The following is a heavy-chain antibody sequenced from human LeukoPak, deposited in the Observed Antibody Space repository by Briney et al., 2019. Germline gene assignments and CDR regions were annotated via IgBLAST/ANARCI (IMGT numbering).Heavy chain of an antibody. J-gene: IGHJ4*02. D-gene: IGHD4-23*01. CDR2: INHSGST. CDR3: ARAHRATTVVTPTNFDY. V-gene: IGHV4-34*01. CDR1: GGSFSGYY. Sequence: SETLSLTCAVYGGSFSGYYWSWIRQPPGKGLEWNGEINHSGSTNYNPSLKSRVTISVDTSKNQFSLKLSSVTAADTAVYYCARAHRATTVVTPTNFDYWGQGTLVTVSS.